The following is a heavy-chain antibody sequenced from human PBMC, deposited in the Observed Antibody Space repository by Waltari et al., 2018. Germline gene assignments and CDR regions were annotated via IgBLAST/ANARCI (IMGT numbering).Heavy chain of an antibody. D-gene: IGHD3-10*01. J-gene: IGHJ6*03. CDR1: GGSFSFYA. Sequence: QVQLVQSGAEVKKSGSSVKVSCKASGGSFSFYAIAWVRQAPGQGLAWMGGFIPMFGTTKYAQRFQGRVTITADESTSTAFMELNSLTSEDTAVYYCARGTVYYYDSGSRYYMDVWGNGTTVTVSS. CDR3: ARGTVYYYDSGSRYYMDV. CDR2: FIPMFGTT. V-gene: IGHV1-69*12.